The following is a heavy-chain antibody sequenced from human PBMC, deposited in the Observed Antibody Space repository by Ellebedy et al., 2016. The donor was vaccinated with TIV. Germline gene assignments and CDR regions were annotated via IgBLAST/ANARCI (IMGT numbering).Heavy chain of an antibody. V-gene: IGHV4-30-4*08. D-gene: IGHD3-10*01. CDR3: ASHLQGYYGSGSFFHYFDY. J-gene: IGHJ4*02. CDR1: GGSISSGGCY. CDR2: IYYSGST. Sequence: SETLSLXXTVSGGSISSGGCYWSWIRQHPGKGLEWIGYIYYSGSTYYNPSLKSRVTISVDTSKNQFSLKLSSVTAADTAVYYCASHLQGYYGSGSFFHYFDYWGQGTLVTVSS.